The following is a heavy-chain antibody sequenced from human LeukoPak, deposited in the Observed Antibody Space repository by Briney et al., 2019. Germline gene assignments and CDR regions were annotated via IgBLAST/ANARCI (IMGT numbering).Heavy chain of an antibody. D-gene: IGHD3-10*01. CDR3: AREYYYGSGSYYDNY. Sequence: SVKVSCKASGGTFSSYAISWVQQAPGQGLEWMGGIIPIFGTANYAQKFQGRVTITTDESTSTAYMELSSLRSEDTAVYYCAREYYYGSGSYYDNYWGQGTLVTVSS. CDR2: IIPIFGTA. V-gene: IGHV1-69*05. J-gene: IGHJ4*02. CDR1: GGTFSSYA.